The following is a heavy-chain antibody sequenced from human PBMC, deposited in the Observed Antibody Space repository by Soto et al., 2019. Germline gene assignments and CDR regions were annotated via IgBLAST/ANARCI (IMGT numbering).Heavy chain of an antibody. CDR1: GFTFDDYA. D-gene: IGHD3-10*01. CDR3: AKDQTYYYGSGSYSDY. CDR2: ISWNSGSI. J-gene: IGHJ4*02. Sequence: GGSLRLSCAASGFTFDDYAMHWVRQAPGKGLEWVSGISWNSGSIGYADSVKGRFTISRDNTKNSLYLQMNSLRAEDTALYYCAKDQTYYYGSGSYSDYWGQGTLVTVSS. V-gene: IGHV3-9*01.